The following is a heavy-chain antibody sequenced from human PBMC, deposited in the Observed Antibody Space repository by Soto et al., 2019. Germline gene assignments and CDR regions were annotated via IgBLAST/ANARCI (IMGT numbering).Heavy chain of an antibody. J-gene: IGHJ6*02. Sequence: GGSLRLSCAASGFTFSSYAMSWVRQAPGKGLEWVSAISGSGGSTYYADSVKGRFTISRDNSKNTLYLQMNSLRTEDTAVYYCAKDRVHYYDSSGKLGGMDVWGQGTTVTVSS. CDR3: AKDRVHYYDSSGKLGGMDV. CDR1: GFTFSSYA. D-gene: IGHD3-22*01. CDR2: ISGSGGST. V-gene: IGHV3-23*01.